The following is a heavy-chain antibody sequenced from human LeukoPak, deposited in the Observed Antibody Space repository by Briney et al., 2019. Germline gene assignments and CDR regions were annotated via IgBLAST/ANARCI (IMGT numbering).Heavy chain of an antibody. J-gene: IGHJ4*02. CDR3: ASGGRAAAGLLPVDD. CDR2: IKEDGTAK. Sequence: PGGSLRLSCVASGFSFSDYWMSWVRQAPGKGLEWVANIKEDGTAKFYGDSVKGRFTVSRDNAQNSLFLQLNNLRAEDTGVYFCASGGRAAAGLLPVDDWGQGTLVTVSS. CDR1: GFSFSDYW. V-gene: IGHV3-7*01. D-gene: IGHD6-13*01.